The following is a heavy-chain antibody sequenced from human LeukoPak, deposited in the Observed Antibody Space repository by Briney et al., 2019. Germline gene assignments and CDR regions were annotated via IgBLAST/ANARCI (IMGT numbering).Heavy chain of an antibody. V-gene: IGHV3-30-3*01. D-gene: IGHD3-22*01. Sequence: PGRSLRLSCAASGFTFSSYAMHWVRQAPGKGLEWVAVISYDGSNKYYADSVKGRFTISRDNSKNTLYLQMNSLRAEDTAVYYCARDDSSGYGIENWGQGILVTVSS. CDR3: ARDDSSGYGIEN. CDR2: ISYDGSNK. CDR1: GFTFSSYA. J-gene: IGHJ4*02.